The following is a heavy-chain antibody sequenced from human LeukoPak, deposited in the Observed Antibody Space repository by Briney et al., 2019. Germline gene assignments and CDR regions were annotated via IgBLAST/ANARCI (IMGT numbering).Heavy chain of an antibody. D-gene: IGHD4-23*01. CDR1: GYTFTSYD. Sequence: VASVKVSCKASGYTFTSYDINWVRQATGQGLEWMGWMNPNSGNTGYAQKFQGRVTMTRNTSISTAYMELSSLRSEDTAVYYCARGRTTVDPDDYWGQGTLVTVSS. CDR2: MNPNSGNT. V-gene: IGHV1-8*01. J-gene: IGHJ4*02. CDR3: ARGRTTVDPDDY.